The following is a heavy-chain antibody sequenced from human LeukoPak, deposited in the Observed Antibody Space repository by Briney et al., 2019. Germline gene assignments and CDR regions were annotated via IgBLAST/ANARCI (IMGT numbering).Heavy chain of an antibody. CDR3: AKGTYTSGWYYDFDH. V-gene: IGHV3-23*01. CDR2: INGSNATT. Sequence: GGSLRLSCSASGFTFTSYAMSWVRQAPGKGLEWVSPINGSNATTYFADSVKGRFTLSRDNSHNTLSLQMNSLTAEDTAVYYCAKGTYTSGWYYDFDHWGQGTLVTVSS. CDR1: GFTFTSYA. J-gene: IGHJ4*02. D-gene: IGHD6-19*01.